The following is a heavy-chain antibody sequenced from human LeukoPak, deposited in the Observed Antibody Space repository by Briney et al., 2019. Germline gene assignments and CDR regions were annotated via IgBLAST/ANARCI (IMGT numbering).Heavy chain of an antibody. CDR3: SREGYGGGSDY. J-gene: IGHJ4*02. Sequence: GGSLRLSCAASGFTFSTYWMHWVRQAPGKGLVWVSRINRDGSSTGYADSVKGRFTISRDNAKNTLYLQMDSLRAEDTAVYCCSREGYGGGSDYWGQGTLVTVSS. CDR1: GFTFSTYW. V-gene: IGHV3-74*01. D-gene: IGHD5-12*01. CDR2: INRDGSST.